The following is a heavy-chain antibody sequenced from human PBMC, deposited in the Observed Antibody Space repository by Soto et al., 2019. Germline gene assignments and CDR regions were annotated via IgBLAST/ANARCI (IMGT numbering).Heavy chain of an antibody. D-gene: IGHD3-10*01. CDR3: ARALNPYYGPGSLLRFLYY. CDR2: INPKNGDT. J-gene: IGHJ4*01. Sequence: AVKVSCKASGYTFIDHYVHWMRQAPGQGLEWMGWINPKNGDTKYAQKFQGRVTMTRDTSISTHYVELSRLRSDDTAVYYCARALNPYYGPGSLLRFLYYWS. V-gene: IGHV1-2*02. CDR1: GYTFIDHY.